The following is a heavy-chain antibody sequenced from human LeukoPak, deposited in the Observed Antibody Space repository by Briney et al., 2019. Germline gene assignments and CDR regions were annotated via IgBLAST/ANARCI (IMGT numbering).Heavy chain of an antibody. J-gene: IGHJ4*02. CDR3: AKDLGISWTLGFPY. V-gene: IGHV3-9*01. Sequence: PGRSLRLSCAASGYTFDDYAMHWVRQAPGKGLEWVSGISWNSGSIGYADSVKGRFTISRDNVENSLYLQMNSLRAEDTAFYYCAKDLGISWTLGFPYWGQGTLVTVSS. CDR2: ISWNSGSI. D-gene: IGHD6-13*01. CDR1: GYTFDDYA.